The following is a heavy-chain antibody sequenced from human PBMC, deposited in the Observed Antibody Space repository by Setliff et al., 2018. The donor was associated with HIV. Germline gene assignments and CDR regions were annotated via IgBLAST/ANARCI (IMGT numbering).Heavy chain of an antibody. J-gene: IGHJ3*02. CDR3: ARGLGSSSWYVDVDAFDI. CDR1: GYTFTSYD. Sequence: ASVKVSCKASGYTFTSYDINWVRQATGQGLEWMGWMNPNSGNTGYAQKLQGRVTMTTDTSTSTAYMELRSLRSDDTAVYYCARGLGSSSWYVDVDAFDIWGQGTMVTVSS. D-gene: IGHD6-13*01. V-gene: IGHV1-8*02. CDR2: MNPNSGNT.